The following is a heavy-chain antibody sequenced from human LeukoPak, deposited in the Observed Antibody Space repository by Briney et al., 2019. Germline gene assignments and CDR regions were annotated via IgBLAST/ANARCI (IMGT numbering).Heavy chain of an antibody. CDR2: ISSSSSYI. V-gene: IGHV3-21*01. Sequence: PGGSLRLSCAASGFTFRSYSMNWVRQAPGKGLEWVSSISSSSSYIYYADSVKGRFTISRDNAKNSLYLQMNSLRAEDTAVYYCARIAPPRTTVVTPRYYYYMDVWGKGTTVTVSS. D-gene: IGHD4-23*01. CDR1: GFTFRSYS. J-gene: IGHJ6*03. CDR3: ARIAPPRTTVVTPRYYYYMDV.